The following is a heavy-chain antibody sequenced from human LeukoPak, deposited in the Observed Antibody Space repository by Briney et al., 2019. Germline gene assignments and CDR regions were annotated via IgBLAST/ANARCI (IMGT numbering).Heavy chain of an antibody. Sequence: GASVKVSCKASGYTFTGYYMHWVRQAPGQGLEWTGWTNPNSGGTNYAQKFQGRVTMTRDTSISTAYMELSRLRSDDTAVYYCARARDSITRRYNWFDPWGQGTLVTVSS. V-gene: IGHV1-2*02. CDR1: GYTFTGYY. D-gene: IGHD3-3*01. CDR3: ARARDSITRRYNWFDP. J-gene: IGHJ5*02. CDR2: TNPNSGGT.